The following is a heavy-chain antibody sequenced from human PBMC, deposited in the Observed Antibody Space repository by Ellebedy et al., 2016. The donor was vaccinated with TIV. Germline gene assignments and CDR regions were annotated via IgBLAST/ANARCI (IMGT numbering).Heavy chain of an antibody. Sequence: PGGSLRLSCEGSGFTVSSNYMSRVRQAPGKGLEWVSVIYSGGSTYYADSVKGRFTISRDNSKNTLYLQMNSLRAEDTAVYYCARDCCTWRHFGYWGQGTLVTVSS. CDR3: ARDCCTWRHFGY. CDR1: GFTVSSNY. V-gene: IGHV3-66*01. D-gene: IGHD3-3*02. J-gene: IGHJ4*02. CDR2: IYSGGST.